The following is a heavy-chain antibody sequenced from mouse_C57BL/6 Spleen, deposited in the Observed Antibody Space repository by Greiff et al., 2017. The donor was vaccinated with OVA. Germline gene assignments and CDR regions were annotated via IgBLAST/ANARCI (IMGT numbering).Heavy chain of an antibody. CDR2: ISNGGGST. Sequence: DVQLQESGGGLVQPGGSLKLSCAASGFTFSDYYMYWVRQTPEKRLEWVAYISNGGGSTYYPDTVKGRFTISRDNAKNTLYLQMSRLKSEDTAMYYCARLSRYAMDYWGQGTSVTVSS. CDR1: GFTFSDYY. J-gene: IGHJ4*01. V-gene: IGHV5-12*01. D-gene: IGHD1-1*01. CDR3: ARLSRYAMDY.